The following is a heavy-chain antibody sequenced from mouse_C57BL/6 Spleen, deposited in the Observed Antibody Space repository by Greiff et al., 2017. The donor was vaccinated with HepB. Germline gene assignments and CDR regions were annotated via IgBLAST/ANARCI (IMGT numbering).Heavy chain of an antibody. Sequence: EVQGVESGGGLVKPGGSLKLSCAASGFTFSSYAMSWVRQTPEKRLEWVATISDGGSYTYYPDNVKGRFTISRDNAKNNLYLQMSHLKSEDTAMYYCARSYSYYAMDYWGQRTSVTVSS. CDR1: GFTFSSYA. V-gene: IGHV5-4*01. CDR3: ARSYSYYAMDY. J-gene: IGHJ4*01. CDR2: ISDGGSYT. D-gene: IGHD2-12*01.